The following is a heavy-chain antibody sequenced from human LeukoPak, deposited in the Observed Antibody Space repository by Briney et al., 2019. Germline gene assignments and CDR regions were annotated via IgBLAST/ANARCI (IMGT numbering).Heavy chain of an antibody. CDR3: ARYGLLGLSEINGFDI. Sequence: PSETLSLTCAVYGESFSDYYWSWIRQSPGKGLEWIGEINQSGDTNYNPSLKSRVTISLDNSRNQFSLKVASVTAADTAVYYCARYGLLGLSEINGFDIWGQGTKVTVSS. V-gene: IGHV4-34*01. CDR1: GESFSDYY. J-gene: IGHJ3*02. D-gene: IGHD2-2*01. CDR2: INQSGDT.